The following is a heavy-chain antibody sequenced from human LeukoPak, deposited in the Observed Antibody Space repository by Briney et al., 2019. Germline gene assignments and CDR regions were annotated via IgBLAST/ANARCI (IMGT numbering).Heavy chain of an antibody. V-gene: IGHV3-23*01. CDR2: ISGSGGST. J-gene: IGHJ4*02. Sequence: GGSLRLSCAASGFTFSSYAMSWVRRAPGKGLEWVSAISGSGGSTYYADSVKGRFTISRDNSKNTLYLQMNSLRAEDTAVYYCAKTMFWSGYYADYWGQGTLVTVSS. CDR1: GFTFSSYA. D-gene: IGHD3-3*01. CDR3: AKTMFWSGYYADY.